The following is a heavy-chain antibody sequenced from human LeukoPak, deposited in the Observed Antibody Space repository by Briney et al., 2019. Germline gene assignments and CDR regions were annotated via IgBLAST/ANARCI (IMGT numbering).Heavy chain of an antibody. V-gene: IGHV4-39*01. CDR3: ARRLLYVGVFDY. D-gene: IGHD3-16*01. Sequence: SETLSLTCTVSGGSISSSSYYWGWIRQPPGKGLEGIGSIYYSGSTYYNPSLKSRVTISVDTSKNQFSLKLSSVTAADTAVYYCARRLLYVGVFDYWGQGTLVTVSS. CDR2: IYYSGST. J-gene: IGHJ4*02. CDR1: GGSISSSSYY.